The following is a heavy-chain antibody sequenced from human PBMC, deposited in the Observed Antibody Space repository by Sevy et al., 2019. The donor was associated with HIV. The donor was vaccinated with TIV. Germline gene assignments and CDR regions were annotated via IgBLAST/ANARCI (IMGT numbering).Heavy chain of an antibody. CDR2: IGTVGDT. Sequence: GGSLRLSCAASGFTFSSYDMHWVRQATGKGLEWVSAIGTVGDTYYPGSVKGRFTISRENVKNSLYLQMNSLRAGDTAVYYCARTTSEVGGMDVWGQGTTVTVSS. J-gene: IGHJ6*02. CDR1: GFTFSSYD. CDR3: ARTTSEVGGMDV. V-gene: IGHV3-13*01.